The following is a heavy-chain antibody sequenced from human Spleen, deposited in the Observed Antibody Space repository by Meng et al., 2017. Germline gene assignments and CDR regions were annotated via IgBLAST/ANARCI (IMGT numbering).Heavy chain of an antibody. CDR2: MNWNGGST. J-gene: IGHJ4*02. Sequence: GESLKISCAASGFSFDDYGMSWVRQAPGKGLEWVSGMNWNGGSTGYADSVKGRFTISRDNAKNSLYLQMNSLRAEDTAVYYCAREGVDDSSGYCYFDYWGQGTLVTVSS. V-gene: IGHV3-20*04. CDR3: AREGVDDSSGYCYFDY. D-gene: IGHD3-22*01. CDR1: GFSFDDYG.